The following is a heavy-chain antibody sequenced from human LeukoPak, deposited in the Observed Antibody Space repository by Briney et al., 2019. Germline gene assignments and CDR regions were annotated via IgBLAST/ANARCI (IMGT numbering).Heavy chain of an antibody. CDR3: ARARWWVDIRGLGGEHDGFDI. D-gene: IGHD2-2*03. Sequence: SVKVSCKAPGDNFSSYVITWVRQAPGQGLEWMGRIIPELDVANLAQVFKGRVTITADKSTSTAHMELSGLRSEDTAVYYCARARWWVDIRGLGGEHDGFDIWGQGTMVTVSS. J-gene: IGHJ3*02. V-gene: IGHV1-69*04. CDR1: GDNFSSYV. CDR2: IIPELDVA.